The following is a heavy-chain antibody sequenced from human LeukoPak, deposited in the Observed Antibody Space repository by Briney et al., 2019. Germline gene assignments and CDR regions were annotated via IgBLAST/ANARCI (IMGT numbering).Heavy chain of an antibody. CDR1: GYTFTNYY. D-gene: IGHD1-26*01. V-gene: IGHV1-46*01. J-gene: IGHJ4*02. CDR2: INPSIGTT. Sequence: ASVKVSCKASGYTFTNYYIHWVRQAPGQGLEWMGIINPSIGTTSYAQKFQGRVTMTRDTSTSTVYMELSSLRSEDTAVYYCAKIVGAANGYVDHWGQGTLVTVSS. CDR3: AKIVGAANGYVDH.